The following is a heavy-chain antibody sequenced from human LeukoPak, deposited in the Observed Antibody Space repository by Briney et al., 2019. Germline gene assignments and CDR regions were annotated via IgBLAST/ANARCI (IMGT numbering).Heavy chain of an antibody. CDR2: IRYDGSNK. CDR1: GFTFGDYA. V-gene: IGHV3-30*02. Sequence: GGSLRLSCTASGFTFGDYAMNWVRQAPGKGLEWVAFIRYDGSNKYYADSVKGRFTISRDNSKNTLYLQMNSLRAEDTAVYYCAKEGPYDILTGYYPSFDYWGQGTLVTVSS. D-gene: IGHD3-9*01. J-gene: IGHJ4*02. CDR3: AKEGPYDILTGYYPSFDY.